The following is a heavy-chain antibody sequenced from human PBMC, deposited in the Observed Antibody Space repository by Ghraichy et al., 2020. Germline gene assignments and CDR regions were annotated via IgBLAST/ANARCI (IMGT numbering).Heavy chain of an antibody. D-gene: IGHD6-19*01. CDR1: GGSISSYY. V-gene: IGHV4-4*09. Sequence: SETLSLTCTVSGGSISSYYWSWIRQPPGKGLEWIGYIYTSGSTNYNPSLKSRVTISVDTSKNQFSLKLSSVTAADTAVYYCARLIPGYSSGWYLIENNWFDPWGQGTLVTVSS. J-gene: IGHJ5*02. CDR3: ARLIPGYSSGWYLIENNWFDP. CDR2: IYTSGST.